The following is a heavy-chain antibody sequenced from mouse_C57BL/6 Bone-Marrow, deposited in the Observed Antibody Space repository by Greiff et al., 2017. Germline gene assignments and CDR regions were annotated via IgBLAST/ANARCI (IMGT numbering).Heavy chain of an antibody. Sequence: EVQLQQSGAELVRPGASVKLSCTASGFNIKDDYMHWVKQRPEQGLEWIGWIDPENGDTEYASKFQGKATITADTSSNTAYLQLSSLTSEDTAVYYCTASMDDYWGQGTTLTVAS. D-gene: IGHD1-1*02. V-gene: IGHV14-4*01. CDR1: GFNIKDDY. CDR2: IDPENGDT. CDR3: TASMDDY. J-gene: IGHJ2*01.